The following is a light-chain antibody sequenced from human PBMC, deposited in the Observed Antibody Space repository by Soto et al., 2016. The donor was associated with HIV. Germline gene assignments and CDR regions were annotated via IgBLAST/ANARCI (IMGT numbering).Light chain of an antibody. CDR1: SLRNYY. CDR2: GEN. J-gene: IGLJ3*02. Sequence: SSELTQDPAVSVALGQTVRITCQGDSLRNYYASWYQQKPGQAPVLVIYGENNRPSGIPDRFSGSSSGNTASLTITGAQAEDEADYYCNSRDSSDNHWVFGGGTKLTVL. CDR3: NSRDSSDNHWV. V-gene: IGLV3-19*01.